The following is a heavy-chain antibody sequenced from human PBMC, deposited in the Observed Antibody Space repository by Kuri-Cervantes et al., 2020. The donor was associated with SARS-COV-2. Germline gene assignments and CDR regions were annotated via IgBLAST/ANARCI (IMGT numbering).Heavy chain of an antibody. CDR3: ATGGRRFDP. Sequence: GSLRLSCTVSGGSVSSGSYYWSWIRQPPGKGLEWIGFIYYSGNTYYNPSLKSRVTISVDTSKNQFSLKVSSVTAADTAVYYCATGGRRFDPWGQGTLVTVSS. CDR1: GGSVSSGSYY. CDR2: IYYSGNT. J-gene: IGHJ5*02. V-gene: IGHV4-61*01.